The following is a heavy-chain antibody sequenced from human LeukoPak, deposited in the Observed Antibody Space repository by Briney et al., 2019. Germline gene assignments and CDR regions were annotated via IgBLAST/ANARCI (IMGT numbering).Heavy chain of an antibody. V-gene: IGHV4-34*01. Sequence: SESLSLTCAVYGGSFSGYYWSWIRQPPGKGLEWIGEINHSGSTNYNPSLKSRVTISVDTSKNQFSLKLSSVTAADTAVYYCARLRGLWYYYGSGSYYNDWGQGTLVTVSS. D-gene: IGHD3-10*01. CDR2: INHSGST. CDR3: ARLRGLWYYYGSGSYYND. J-gene: IGHJ4*02. CDR1: GGSFSGYY.